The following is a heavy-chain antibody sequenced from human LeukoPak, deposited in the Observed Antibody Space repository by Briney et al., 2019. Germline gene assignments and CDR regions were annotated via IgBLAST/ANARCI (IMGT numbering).Heavy chain of an antibody. CDR2: ISPTAGST. D-gene: IGHD1-14*01. Sequence: ASVKVSCKASGYTFTSYYMHWVRQAPGQGLEWMAIISPTAGSTSYVQRFQGRVTMTSDTSTSTVYMELTSLRSEDTAVYYCTGGDNPYYFDYWGQGTLVTVSS. V-gene: IGHV1-46*01. CDR1: GYTFTSYY. CDR3: TGGDNPYYFDY. J-gene: IGHJ4*02.